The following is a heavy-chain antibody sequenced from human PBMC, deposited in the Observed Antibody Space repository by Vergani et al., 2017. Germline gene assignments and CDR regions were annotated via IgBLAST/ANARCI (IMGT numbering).Heavy chain of an antibody. CDR3: ARIGPTRYYYYYMDV. J-gene: IGHJ6*03. CDR1: GISLSNARMG. V-gene: IGHV2-26*01. Sequence: QVTLKESGPVLVKPTETLTLTCTVSGISLSNARMGVSWIRQPPGKALEWLAHIFSNDEKSYSTSLKSRLTISQDTSKSQVVLTMTNMDPVDTATYYCARIGPTRYYYYYMDVWGKGTTVTVSS. CDR2: IFSNDEK.